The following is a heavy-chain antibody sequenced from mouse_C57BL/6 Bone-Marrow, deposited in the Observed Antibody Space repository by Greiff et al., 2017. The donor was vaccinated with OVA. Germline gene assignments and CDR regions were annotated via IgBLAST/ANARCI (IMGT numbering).Heavy chain of an antibody. V-gene: IGHV5-6*02. CDR2: ISSGGSYT. Sequence: DVMLVESGGDLVKPGGSLKLSCAASGFTFSSYGMSWVRQTPDKRLEWVATISSGGSYTYYPDSVKGRFTISRDNAKNTLYLQMSSLKSEDTAMYYCACNSYFDYWGQGTTLTVSS. D-gene: IGHD2-1*01. CDR1: GFTFSSYG. J-gene: IGHJ2*01. CDR3: ACNSYFDY.